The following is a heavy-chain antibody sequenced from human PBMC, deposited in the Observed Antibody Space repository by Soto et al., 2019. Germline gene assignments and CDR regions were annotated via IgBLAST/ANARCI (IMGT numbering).Heavy chain of an antibody. CDR2: INHSGST. J-gene: IGHJ6*02. Sequence: PSETLSLTCAVYGGSFSGYYWSWIRQPPGKGLEWIGEINHSGSTNYNPSLKSRVTISVDTSKNQFSLKLNSVTAADTAVYCCARDLWGYCGADCYPLDVWGQGTTVTVSS. CDR3: ARDLWGYCGADCYPLDV. CDR1: GGSFSGYY. V-gene: IGHV4-34*01. D-gene: IGHD2-21*02.